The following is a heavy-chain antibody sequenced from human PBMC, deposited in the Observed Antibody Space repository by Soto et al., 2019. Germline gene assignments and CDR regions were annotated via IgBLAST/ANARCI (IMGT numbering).Heavy chain of an antibody. Sequence: VESGGGLVQPGGSLRLSCPSSGFTFSRHWMHWVRQAPGKGLVWVARVNDDGSSTAYGDSVRGRFTISRDNAKNTLYLQMDSLKTEDTAVYYCARDLITASGGPNWYFDLWGRGTLVTVSS. V-gene: IGHV3-74*01. CDR3: ARDLITASGGPNWYFDL. CDR2: VNDDGSST. D-gene: IGHD1-20*01. J-gene: IGHJ2*01. CDR1: GFTFSRHW.